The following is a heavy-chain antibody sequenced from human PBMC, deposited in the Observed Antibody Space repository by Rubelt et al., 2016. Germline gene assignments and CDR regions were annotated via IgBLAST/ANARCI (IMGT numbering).Heavy chain of an antibody. CDR2: ISSSSSTI. J-gene: IGHJ4*02. V-gene: IGHV3-48*04. CDR1: GFSFRNYW. Sequence: EVQLVESGGGLVQPGGSLRLSCGAASGFSFRNYWMSWVRQAPGKGLVWVSYISSSSSTIYYADSVKGRFTISRDNAKNSLYLQMNSLRAEDTAVYYCARSSSANDYWGQGTLVTVSS. D-gene: IGHD6-13*01. CDR3: ARSSSANDY.